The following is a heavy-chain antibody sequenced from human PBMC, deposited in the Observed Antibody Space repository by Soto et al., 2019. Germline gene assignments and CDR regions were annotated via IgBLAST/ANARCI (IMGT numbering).Heavy chain of an antibody. J-gene: IGHJ6*02. CDR2: ISYDGSNK. CDR3: ARDVRILTGYYHQPRIDYYYGMDV. V-gene: IGHV3-30-3*01. D-gene: IGHD3-9*01. CDR1: GFTFSSYA. Sequence: GGSLRLSCAASGFTFSSYAMHWVRQAPGKGLEWVAVISYDGSNKYYADSVKGRFTISRDNSKNTLYLQMNSLRAEDTAVYYCARDVRILTGYYHQPRIDYYYGMDVWGQGTTVTVSS.